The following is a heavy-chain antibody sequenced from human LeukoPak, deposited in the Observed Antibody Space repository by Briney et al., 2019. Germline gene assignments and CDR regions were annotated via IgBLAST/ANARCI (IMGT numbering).Heavy chain of an antibody. CDR2: VNTGSGNT. CDR1: GYSFTTYA. D-gene: IGHD6-19*01. V-gene: IGHV1-3*04. Sequence: ASVKVSCKASGYSFTTYALHWVRQAPGQRPEWMGWVNTGSGNTRYSQKLQGRVAFTRDTSASTAYMELSSLRSEDTAVYYCAGLLTSGQLDLDCWGQGTLVTVSS. J-gene: IGHJ4*02. CDR3: AGLLTSGQLDLDC.